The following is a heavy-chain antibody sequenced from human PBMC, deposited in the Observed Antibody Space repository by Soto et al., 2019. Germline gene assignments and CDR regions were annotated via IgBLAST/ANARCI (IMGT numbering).Heavy chain of an antibody. J-gene: IGHJ3*02. CDR3: ALNPGDHGAFDI. V-gene: IGHV4-39*01. D-gene: IGHD3-10*01. CDR2: IYYSGST. CDR1: GGSISSSSYY. Sequence: SETLSLTCTVSGGSISSSSYYWGWIRQPPGKGLEWIGSIYYSGSTYYNPSLKSRVTISVDTSKNQFSLKLSSVTAADTAVYYCALNPGDHGAFDIWGQGTMVTVSS.